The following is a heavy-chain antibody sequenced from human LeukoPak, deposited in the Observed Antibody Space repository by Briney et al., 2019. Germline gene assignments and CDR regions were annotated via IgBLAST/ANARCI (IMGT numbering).Heavy chain of an antibody. D-gene: IGHD3-10*01. CDR2: ISAYNGNT. CDR3: ARARHYSYYYYYYMDV. J-gene: IGHJ6*03. Sequence: ASVKVSCKASGYTFTSYGISWVRQAPGQGLEWMGWISAYNGNTNYAQKLQGRVTMTTDTSTSTACMELRSLRSDDTAVCYCARARHYSYYYYYYMDVWGKGTTVTVSS. CDR1: GYTFTSYG. V-gene: IGHV1-18*01.